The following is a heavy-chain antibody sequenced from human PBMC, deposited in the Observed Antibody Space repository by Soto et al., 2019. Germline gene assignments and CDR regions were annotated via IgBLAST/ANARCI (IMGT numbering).Heavy chain of an antibody. Sequence: EVLLVDSGGGLVQPGGSLKLSCAASGFSFSASAIHWVRQAPGKGLEWVGRIRDKANDYATRYAESVRGRFTISRDESKKTLYRKMKTRKTEDRAVYYCTRPDETVGGKYDPGGQGTLVTVPS. V-gene: IGHV3-73*01. J-gene: IGHJ5*02. CDR2: IRDKANDYAT. CDR1: GFSFSASA. D-gene: IGHD3-16*01. CDR3: TRPDETVGGKYDP.